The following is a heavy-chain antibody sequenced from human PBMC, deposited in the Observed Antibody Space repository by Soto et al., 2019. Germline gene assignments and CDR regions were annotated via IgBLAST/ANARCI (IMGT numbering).Heavy chain of an antibody. CDR3: AKDTDYDSSGSLKY. J-gene: IGHJ4*02. CDR2: ISGSGGST. CDR1: GFTFSNYV. V-gene: IGHV3-23*01. D-gene: IGHD3-22*01. Sequence: GGSLRLSCAASGFTFSNYVMSWVRQAPGKGLEWVSGISGSGGSTYYADSVKGRFTIFRDNSKNTLYLQMNNLRAEDTAVYYCAKDTDYDSSGSLKYGGQGTLVTVSS.